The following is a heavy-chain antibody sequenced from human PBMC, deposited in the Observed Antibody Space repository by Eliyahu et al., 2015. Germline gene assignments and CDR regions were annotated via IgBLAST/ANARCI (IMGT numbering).Heavy chain of an antibody. V-gene: IGHV3-21*01. D-gene: IGHD5-24*01. CDR1: GFTFSSXS. J-gene: IGHJ6*02. CDR2: ISSSSSYI. Sequence: EVQLVESGGGLVKPGGSLRLSCXASGFTFSSXSMNWVRPAPGKGREWVSSISSSSSYIYYADSVKGRFTISRDNAKNSLYLQMNSLRAEDTAVYYCARDGSEDGYNFYYYGMDVWGQGTTVTVSS. CDR3: ARDGSEDGYNFYYYGMDV.